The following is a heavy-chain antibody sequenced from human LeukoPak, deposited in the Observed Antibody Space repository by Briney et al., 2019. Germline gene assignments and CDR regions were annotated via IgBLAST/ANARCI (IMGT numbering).Heavy chain of an antibody. Sequence: GGSLRLSCVASGFTLSDYCMHWVRQVPGKGLVWVSRIENIERSPGYADSVKGRFTTSRDDAKNTLYLEMNSLRGDDTAIYYCARDGGMDQHAWYFDVWGSGTLVAVSS. CDR2: IENIERSP. J-gene: IGHJ2*01. CDR3: ARDGGMDQHAWYFDV. CDR1: GFTLSDYC. V-gene: IGHV3-74*01. D-gene: IGHD3-16*01.